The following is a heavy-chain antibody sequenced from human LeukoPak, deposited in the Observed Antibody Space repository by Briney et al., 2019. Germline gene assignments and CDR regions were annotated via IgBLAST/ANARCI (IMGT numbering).Heavy chain of an antibody. D-gene: IGHD3-3*01. CDR3: AIHGGGTIRIEAFDV. Sequence: GGSLRLSCAASGFTFSSYAMHWVRQAPGKGLEWVAVISYDGSNKYYADAVKGRFTISRDNSKNTLYLQMNSLRGEDTALYYCAIHGGGTIRIEAFDVWGQGTMVTISS. CDR1: GFTFSSYA. J-gene: IGHJ3*01. CDR2: ISYDGSNK. V-gene: IGHV3-30*04.